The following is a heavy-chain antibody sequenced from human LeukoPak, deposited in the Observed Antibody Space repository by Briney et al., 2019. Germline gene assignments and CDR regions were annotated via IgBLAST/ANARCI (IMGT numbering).Heavy chain of an antibody. Sequence: PGGSLRLSCAASGFTFSSYAMHWVRQAPGKGLEWVAVISYDGSNKYYADSVKGRFTLSRDNSKNTLYLQMNSLRAEDSAVYYCAKEAEGELYWGGYFEYWGQGTLVTVSS. CDR2: ISYDGSNK. CDR1: GFTFSSYA. V-gene: IGHV3-30-3*01. D-gene: IGHD2-21*01. J-gene: IGHJ4*02. CDR3: AKEAEGELYWGGYFEY.